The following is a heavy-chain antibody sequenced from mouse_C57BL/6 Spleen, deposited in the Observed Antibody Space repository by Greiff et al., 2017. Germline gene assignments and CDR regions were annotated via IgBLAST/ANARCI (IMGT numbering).Heavy chain of an antibody. V-gene: IGHV5-4*03. CDR1: GFTFSSYA. CDR2: ISDGGSYT. Sequence: EVKLMESGGGLVKPGGSLKLSCAASGFTFSSYAMSWVRQTPEKRLEWVATISDGGSYTYYPDNGKGRFTISRDNAKNNLYLQMSHLKSEDTAMYYCARGTYYSNYFDYWGQGTTLTVSS. J-gene: IGHJ2*01. CDR3: ARGTYYSNYFDY. D-gene: IGHD2-5*01.